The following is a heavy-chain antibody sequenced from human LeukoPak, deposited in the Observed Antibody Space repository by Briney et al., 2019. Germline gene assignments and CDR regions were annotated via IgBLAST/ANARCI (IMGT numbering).Heavy chain of an antibody. Sequence: GGSLRLSCAASGFTFSSYAMSWVRQAPGKGLEWVSAISGSGGSTYYADSVKGRFTISRDSSKNSLYLQMNSLRTEDTALYYCARIRGTYYFDAFDIWGQGTMVTVSS. CDR1: GFTFSSYA. D-gene: IGHD1-26*01. CDR3: ARIRGTYYFDAFDI. J-gene: IGHJ3*02. CDR2: ISGSGGST. V-gene: IGHV3-23*01.